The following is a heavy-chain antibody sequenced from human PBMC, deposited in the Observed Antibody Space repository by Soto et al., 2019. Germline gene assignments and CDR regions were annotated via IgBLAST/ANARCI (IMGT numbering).Heavy chain of an antibody. J-gene: IGHJ4*02. CDR3: AKDIRGYYDSSGLDY. CDR2: ISWNSGSI. Sequence: EVQLVESGGGLVQPGRSLRLSCAASGFTFDDYAMHWVRQAPGKGLEWVSGISWNSGSIGYADSVKGRFTISRDNAKNSLYLQMNSLRAEDTALYYCAKDIRGYYDSSGLDYWGQGTLVTVSS. CDR1: GFTFDDYA. D-gene: IGHD3-22*01. V-gene: IGHV3-9*01.